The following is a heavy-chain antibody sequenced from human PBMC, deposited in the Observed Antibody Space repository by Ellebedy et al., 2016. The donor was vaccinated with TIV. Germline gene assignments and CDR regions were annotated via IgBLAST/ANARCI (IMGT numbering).Heavy chain of an antibody. CDR3: ARHGRYCGSTRCYAGYYGMDV. V-gene: IGHV5-51*01. J-gene: IGHJ6*02. CDR1: GYSFTSYW. D-gene: IGHD2-2*01. Sequence: PGGSLRLSCKGSGYSFTSYWIGRVRQMPGRGLEWMGMIHPADSDTRYSPSFQGQVTMSADKSISTAYLQWSSLKASDTAMYYCARHGRYCGSTRCYAGYYGMDVWGQGTTVTVSS. CDR2: IHPADSDT.